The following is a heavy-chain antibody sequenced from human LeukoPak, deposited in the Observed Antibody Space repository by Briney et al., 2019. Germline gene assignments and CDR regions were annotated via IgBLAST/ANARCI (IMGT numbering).Heavy chain of an antibody. V-gene: IGHV1-18*01. J-gene: IGHJ4*02. CDR1: GYTFTSYG. CDR3: ARDLSTIFGVVIYFDY. CDR2: ISAYNGNT. Sequence: GASVTVSFKASGYTFTSYGISWVRQAPGQGLEWMGWISAYNGNTNYAQKLQGRVTMTTDTSTSTAYMELRSLRSDDTAVYYCARDLSTIFGVVIYFDYWGQGTLVTVSS. D-gene: IGHD3-3*01.